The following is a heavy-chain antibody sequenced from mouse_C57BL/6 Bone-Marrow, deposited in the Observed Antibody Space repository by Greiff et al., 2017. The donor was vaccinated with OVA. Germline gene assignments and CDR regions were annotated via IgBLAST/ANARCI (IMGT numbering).Heavy chain of an antibody. CDR1: GYTFTSYW. CDR2: IDPSDSYT. J-gene: IGHJ1*03. CDR3: ARDDYYGSSSYWYFDV. D-gene: IGHD1-1*01. V-gene: IGHV1-69*01. Sequence: QVQLQQSGAELVMPGASVKLSCKASGYTFTSYWMHWVKQRPGQGLEWIGEIDPSDSYTNYNQKFKGKSTLTVDKSSSTAYMQLSSLTSEDSAVYYCARDDYYGSSSYWYFDVWGTGTTVTVSS.